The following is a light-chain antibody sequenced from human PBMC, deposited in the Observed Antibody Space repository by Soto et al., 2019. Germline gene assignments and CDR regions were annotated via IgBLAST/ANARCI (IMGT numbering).Light chain of an antibody. V-gene: IGKV1-5*01. J-gene: IGKJ1*01. CDR3: QQYNIYSWT. Sequence: DIQMTQSPSTLSASVGDRVTITCRASQSISSWLAWYQQKPGKAPKLLIYDASSLESGGPSRYSSSGSETEFTLSISSLLPDDVATYYCQQYNIYSWTFGQRTKVQIK. CDR1: QSISSW. CDR2: DAS.